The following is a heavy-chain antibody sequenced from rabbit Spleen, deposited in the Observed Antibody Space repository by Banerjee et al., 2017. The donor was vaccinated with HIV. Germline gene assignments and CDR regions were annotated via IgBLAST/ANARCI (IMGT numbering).Heavy chain of an antibody. Sequence: QEQLVESGGGLVQPGGSLKLSCKASGFDFSTYGVSWVRQAPGKGLEWIGYIDPVFGITYYANWVNGRFSISRENAQNTVFLQMTSLTAADTATYFCARNFDLWGPGTLVTVS. V-gene: IGHV1S47*01. J-gene: IGHJ4*01. CDR2: IDPVFGIT. CDR3: ARNFDL. CDR1: GFDFSTYG.